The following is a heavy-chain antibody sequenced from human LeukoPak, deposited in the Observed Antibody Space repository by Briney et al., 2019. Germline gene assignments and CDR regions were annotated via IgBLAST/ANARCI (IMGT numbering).Heavy chain of an antibody. V-gene: IGHV3-33*01. CDR2: IWYDKSTK. J-gene: IGHJ6*02. Sequence: GTSLRLSCAASGFTFSSYGMHWVRQAPGKGLEWVAVIWYDKSTKYYADSVKGRFTISRDNSMNTLYLQMNSLRAEDTAVYYCAREKREGLWFGELFRFQYCGLDVWGQGTTVIVSS. CDR3: AREKREGLWFGELFRFQYCGLDV. CDR1: GFTFSSYG. D-gene: IGHD3-10*01.